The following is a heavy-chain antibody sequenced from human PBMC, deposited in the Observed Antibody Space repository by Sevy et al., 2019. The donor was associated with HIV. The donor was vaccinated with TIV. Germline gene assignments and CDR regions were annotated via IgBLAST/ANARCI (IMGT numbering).Heavy chain of an antibody. D-gene: IGHD3-10*01. CDR2: IIPLLRTT. CDR3: ARYFGEWYFDL. Sequence: ASVNVSCKASGGTFSNFAITWVRQAPGQGLEWMGGIIPLLRTTDYAQKFQGRVTITADESTSTAYMELSSLRSEDTAMYYCARYFGEWYFDLWGRGTLVTVSS. V-gene: IGHV1-69*13. J-gene: IGHJ2*01. CDR1: GGTFSNFA.